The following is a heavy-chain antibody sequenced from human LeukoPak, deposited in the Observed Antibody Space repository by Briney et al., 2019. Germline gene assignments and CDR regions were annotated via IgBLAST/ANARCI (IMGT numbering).Heavy chain of an antibody. Sequence: PSETLSLTCTVSGGSISTYYWSWIRQPPGKGLECIGYIYITGSTNYNPSLKSRVTISLDTSKNQFSLKLSSVTAADTAVYYCARSAFFYYYMDVWGKGTTVTVSS. D-gene: IGHD3-16*01. J-gene: IGHJ6*03. CDR3: ARSAFFYYYMDV. V-gene: IGHV4-4*09. CDR2: IYITGST. CDR1: GGSISTYY.